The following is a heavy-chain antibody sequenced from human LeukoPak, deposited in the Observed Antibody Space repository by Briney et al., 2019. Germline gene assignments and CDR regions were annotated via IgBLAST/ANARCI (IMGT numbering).Heavy chain of an antibody. CDR3: ATSRGGSSYEVDS. Sequence: GGSLRLSCAASGFIFSSAWMNWVRQAPGKGLEWVSYISGGSSTIYYADSVKGRFTISRDNAEDSLYLQMNSLRDEDTAVYYCATSRGGSSYEVDSWGQGTLVTVSS. CDR1: GFIFSSAW. V-gene: IGHV3-48*02. CDR2: ISGGSSTI. D-gene: IGHD1-26*01. J-gene: IGHJ4*02.